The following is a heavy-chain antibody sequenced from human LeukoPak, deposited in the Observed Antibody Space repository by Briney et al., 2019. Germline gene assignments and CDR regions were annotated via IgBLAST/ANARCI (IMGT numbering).Heavy chain of an antibody. CDR2: IWFDGSKK. CDR3: ARDISYNSLDY. J-gene: IGHJ4*02. Sequence: PGRSLRLSCATSGFSFSSHGFYWVRQAPGKGLEWVAVIWFDGSKKYYAASVKGRSTISRDNSKNTLYLEMNSLRAEDTAVYYCARDISYNSLDYWGQGTLVTVS. D-gene: IGHD6-19*01. CDR1: GFSFSSHG. V-gene: IGHV3-33*01.